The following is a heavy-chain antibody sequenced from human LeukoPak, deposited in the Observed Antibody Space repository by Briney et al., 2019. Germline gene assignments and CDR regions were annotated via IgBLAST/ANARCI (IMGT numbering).Heavy chain of an antibody. Sequence: SETLSLTCAVYGGSFSGYYWSWIRQPPGKGLEWIGEINHSGSTNYNPSLKSRVTISVDTSKNQFSLKLSSVTAADTAVYYCARLANGSYFDYWGQGTLVTVSS. V-gene: IGHV4-34*01. CDR2: INHSGST. D-gene: IGHD5-24*01. J-gene: IGHJ4*02. CDR1: GGSFSGYY. CDR3: ARLANGSYFDY.